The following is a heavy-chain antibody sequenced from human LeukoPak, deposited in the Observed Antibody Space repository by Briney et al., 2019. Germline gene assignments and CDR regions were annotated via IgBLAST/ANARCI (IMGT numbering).Heavy chain of an antibody. V-gene: IGHV4-34*01. J-gene: IGHJ4*02. Sequence: SETLSLTCAVYGGSFSGYYWSWIRQPPGKGLEWIGEINHSGSTNYNPSLKSRVTISVDTSKNQFSLKLSSVTAADTAVYYCARHFRIAAAGTFDYWGQGTLVTVSS. D-gene: IGHD6-13*01. CDR2: INHSGST. CDR1: GGSFSGYY. CDR3: ARHFRIAAAGTFDY.